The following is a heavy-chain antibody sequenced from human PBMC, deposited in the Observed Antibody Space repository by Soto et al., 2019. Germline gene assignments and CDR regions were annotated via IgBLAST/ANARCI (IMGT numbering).Heavy chain of an antibody. CDR1: GFTFSSYV. CDR3: ARDRSGSYAD. J-gene: IGHJ4*02. CDR2: ISYDGNNE. V-gene: IGHV3-30*04. Sequence: QVQLVESGGGVVQPGRSLRLSCAASGFTFSSYVMHWVRQAPGKGLEWVAVISYDGNNEYYADSVKGRFTISRDNSKNTMYLQMNSLNAEDTAVYYCARDRSGSYADWGQGTLVTVSS. D-gene: IGHD3-16*01.